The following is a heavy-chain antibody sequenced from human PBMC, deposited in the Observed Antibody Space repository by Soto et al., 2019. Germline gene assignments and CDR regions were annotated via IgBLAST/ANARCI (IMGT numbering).Heavy chain of an antibody. CDR2: IYYSGST. CDR3: ARDPVYCTNGVCTWFDP. V-gene: IGHV4-59*01. J-gene: IGHJ5*02. CDR1: GGSISSYY. Sequence: SETLSLTCTVSGGSISSYYWSWIRQPPGKGLEWIGYIYYSGSTNYNPSLKSRVTISVDTSKNQFSLKLSSVTAADTAVYYCARDPVYCTNGVCTWFDPWGQATLLTVS. D-gene: IGHD2-8*01.